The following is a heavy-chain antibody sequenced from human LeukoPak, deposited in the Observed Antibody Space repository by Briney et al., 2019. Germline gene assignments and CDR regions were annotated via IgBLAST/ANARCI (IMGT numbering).Heavy chain of an antibody. CDR1: GGSISSYY. V-gene: IGHV4-4*07. J-gene: IGHJ6*02. CDR3: ASARGSYGDYYYYGMDV. CDR2: IYTSGST. D-gene: IGHD3-16*01. Sequence: SETLSLTCTVSGGSISSYYWSWIRQPAGKGLEWIGRIYTSGSTNYNPSLKSRVTMSVDTSKNQFSLKLSSVTAADTAVYYCASARGSYGDYYYYGMDVWGQGITVTVSS.